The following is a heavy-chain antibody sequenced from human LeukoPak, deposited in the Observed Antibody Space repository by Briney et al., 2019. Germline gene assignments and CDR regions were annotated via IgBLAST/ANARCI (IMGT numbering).Heavy chain of an antibody. CDR3: ARPVTYYYDSSGYSDY. D-gene: IGHD3-22*01. CDR2: ISYDGSNK. CDR1: GFTFSSYA. V-gene: IGHV3-30-3*01. J-gene: IGHJ4*02. Sequence: GGSLRLSCAASGFTFSSYAMHWVRQAPGKGLEWVAVISYDGSNKYYADSVKGRFTISRDNSKNTLYLQMNSLRAEDTVVYYCARPVTYYYDSSGYSDYWGQGTLVTVSS.